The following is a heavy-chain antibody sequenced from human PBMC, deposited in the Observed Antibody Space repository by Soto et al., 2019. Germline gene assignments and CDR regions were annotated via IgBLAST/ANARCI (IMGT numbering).Heavy chain of an antibody. CDR3: AGAPNWAYFGF. V-gene: IGHV4-59*01. CDR2: IYYTGST. D-gene: IGHD7-27*01. J-gene: IGHJ4*02. CDR1: SGSISTYY. Sequence: QVQLQESGPGLVKPSETLSLTCTVSSGSISTYYWSWIRQPPGKGLEWIGYIYYTGSTNYNPSLTTRVAISMDTSKNQFSLNLSSVTAADTAVYSCAGAPNWAYFGFWGLGTLVTVSS.